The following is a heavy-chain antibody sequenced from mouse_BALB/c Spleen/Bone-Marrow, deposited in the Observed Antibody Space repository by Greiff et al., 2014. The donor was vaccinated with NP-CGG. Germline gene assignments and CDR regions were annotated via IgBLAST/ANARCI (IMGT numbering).Heavy chain of an antibody. J-gene: IGHJ3*01. Sequence: VQLQQSGAELVKPGASVKLSCTASGFNIKDNYMHWVKQRPEQGLEWIGRIDPANGNTKYDPKFQGKATITADTSSNTAYLQLSSLTSEDTAVYYCATYYRYDGRFAYWGQGTLVTVSA. CDR1: GFNIKDNY. V-gene: IGHV14-3*02. D-gene: IGHD2-14*01. CDR3: ATYYRYDGRFAY. CDR2: IDPANGNT.